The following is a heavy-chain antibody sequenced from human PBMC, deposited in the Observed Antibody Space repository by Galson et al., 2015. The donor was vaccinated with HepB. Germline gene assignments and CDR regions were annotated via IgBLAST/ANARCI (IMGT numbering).Heavy chain of an antibody. CDR2: ISYDGSNK. Sequence: SLRLSCAASGFTFSSYAMHWVRQAPGKGLEWVAVISYDGSNKYYADSVKGRFTISRDNSKNTLYLQMNSLRAEDTAVYYCARPWAYDYDILTGGVLPDYWGQGTLVTVSS. V-gene: IGHV3-30*04. D-gene: IGHD3-9*01. J-gene: IGHJ4*02. CDR1: GFTFSSYA. CDR3: ARPWAYDYDILTGGVLPDY.